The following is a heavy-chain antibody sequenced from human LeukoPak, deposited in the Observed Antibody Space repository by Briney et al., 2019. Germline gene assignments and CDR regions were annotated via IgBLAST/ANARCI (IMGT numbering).Heavy chain of an antibody. CDR2: INPSGGST. Sequence: ASVKVSCKASGYTFTSYYMHWVRQAPGQGLEWMGIINPSGGSTSYAQKFQDTVTMTRDMSTSTVYMELSSLRSEDTAVYYCARAYNWNYEILYYFDYWGQGTLVTVSS. CDR3: ARAYNWNYEILYYFDY. D-gene: IGHD1-7*01. CDR1: GYTFTSYY. J-gene: IGHJ4*02. V-gene: IGHV1-46*01.